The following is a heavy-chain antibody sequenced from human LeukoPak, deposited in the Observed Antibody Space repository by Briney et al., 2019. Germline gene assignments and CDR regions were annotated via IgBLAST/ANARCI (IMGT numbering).Heavy chain of an antibody. V-gene: IGHV4-39*01. J-gene: IGHJ4*02. Sequence: SETLSLTCTVSGGSISSSSYYWGWIRQPPGKGLEWIGSIYYSGSTYYNPSLKSRVTISVDTSKNQFSLKLSSVTAADTAVYYCARHVEGYQLLSHFDYWGQGTLVTVSS. D-gene: IGHD2-2*01. CDR2: IYYSGST. CDR1: GGSISSSSYY. CDR3: ARHVEGYQLLSHFDY.